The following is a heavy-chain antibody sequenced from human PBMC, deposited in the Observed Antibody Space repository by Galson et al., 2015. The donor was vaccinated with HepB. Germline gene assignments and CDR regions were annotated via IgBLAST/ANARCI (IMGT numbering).Heavy chain of an antibody. CDR3: AKDQGYCGGDCYDFDY. Sequence: SLRLSCAASGFTFSSYGMHWVRQAPGKGLEWVAVISYDGSNKYYADSVKGRFTISRDNSKNTLYLQMNSLRAEDTAVYYCAKDQGYCGGDCYDFDYWGQGTLVTVSS. V-gene: IGHV3-30*18. CDR2: ISYDGSNK. D-gene: IGHD2-21*01. J-gene: IGHJ4*02. CDR1: GFTFSSYG.